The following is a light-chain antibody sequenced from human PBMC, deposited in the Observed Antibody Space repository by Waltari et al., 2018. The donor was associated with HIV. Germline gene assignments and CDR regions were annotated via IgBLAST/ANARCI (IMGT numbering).Light chain of an antibody. Sequence: DIQITQSPSSLSTSVGDRVTITCRTSQYIDKYLNWYQQKPGKAPSLLFFSASTLHTGVPSRFSATGSGTTFSLAIATLQPDDVGTYFCQQTFTLPLTFGGGTRVEI. V-gene: IGKV1-39*01. CDR2: SAS. J-gene: IGKJ4*01. CDR1: QYIDKY. CDR3: QQTFTLPLT.